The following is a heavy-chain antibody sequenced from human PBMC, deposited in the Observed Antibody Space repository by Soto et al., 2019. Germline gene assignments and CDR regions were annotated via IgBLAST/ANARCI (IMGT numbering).Heavy chain of an antibody. J-gene: IGHJ4*02. D-gene: IGHD3-3*01. V-gene: IGHV3-23*01. CDR3: AKDRRGTIFGVVIYFDY. CDR1: GFTFSSYA. Sequence: GGSLRLSCAASGFTFSSYAMSWVRQAPGKGLEWVSAISGSGGSTYYADSVKGRFTISRDNSKNTLYLQMNSLRAEDTAVYYCAKDRRGTIFGVVIYFDYWGQGTLVTVS. CDR2: ISGSGGST.